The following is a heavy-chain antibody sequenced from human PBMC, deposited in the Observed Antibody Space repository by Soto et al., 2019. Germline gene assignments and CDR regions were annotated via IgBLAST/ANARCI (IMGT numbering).Heavy chain of an antibody. CDR3: ARRFYYNRLDV. Sequence: SETLSLTCTVSGGSMSSYYWSWIRQPPGKGLEWIGYIYYTGSSSYNPSLKSRVTMSVDTSKNQFSLKLRSVTAADTAVYYCARRFYYNRLDVWGQGTTVTVSS. CDR1: GGSMSSYY. V-gene: IGHV4-59*08. J-gene: IGHJ6*01. CDR2: IYYTGSS.